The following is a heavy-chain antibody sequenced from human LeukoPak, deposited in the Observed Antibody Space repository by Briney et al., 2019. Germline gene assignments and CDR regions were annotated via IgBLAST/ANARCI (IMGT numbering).Heavy chain of an antibody. V-gene: IGHV3-23*01. CDR3: AKDSRQYCSSTSCSHYFDY. Sequence: PGGSLRLSCAASGFTFSSYAMSWVRQAPGKGLELVSAISGGGGVTYYADSVKGRFTISRDNSKNTLYLQTNSLRAEDTAVYYCAKDSRQYCSSTSCSHYFDYWGQGTLVTVSS. J-gene: IGHJ4*02. CDR2: ISGGGGVT. D-gene: IGHD2-2*01. CDR1: GFTFSSYA.